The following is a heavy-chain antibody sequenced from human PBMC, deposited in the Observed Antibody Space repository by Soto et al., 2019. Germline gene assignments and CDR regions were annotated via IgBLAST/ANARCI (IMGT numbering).Heavy chain of an antibody. J-gene: IGHJ3*02. CDR3: AKRPMVGPLAEKAFDI. D-gene: IGHD3-10*01. CDR1: GGYISSSSYY. Sequence: NPSETMALTCAVSGGYISSSSYYWNWIHQPPGKGLKWIGSVYYSGTTYYNPSLKRRVAISVDTYNQFSLKLSSVTAADTAFYYCAKRPMVGPLAEKAFDIRGQGTMVTVSS. V-gene: IGHV4-39*01. CDR2: VYYSGTT.